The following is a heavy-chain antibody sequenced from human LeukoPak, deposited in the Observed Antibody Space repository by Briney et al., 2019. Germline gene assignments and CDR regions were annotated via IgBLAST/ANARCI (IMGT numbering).Heavy chain of an antibody. J-gene: IGHJ3*02. Sequence: PGGSLRLSCAASGFTFSNYGMHWVRQAPGKGLEWVVVISYDGSNKYYADSVKGRFTISRDNSKNTLYLQMNSLRAEDTAAYYCANGYYYGSGSYYKEAFDIWGRGTMVTVSS. D-gene: IGHD3-10*01. CDR2: ISYDGSNK. CDR1: GFTFSNYG. V-gene: IGHV3-30*18. CDR3: ANGYYYGSGSYYKEAFDI.